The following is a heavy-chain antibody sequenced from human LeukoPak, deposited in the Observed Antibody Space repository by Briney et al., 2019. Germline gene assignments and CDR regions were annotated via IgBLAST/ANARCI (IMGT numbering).Heavy chain of an antibody. CDR2: IRYDGTSK. Sequence: PGGSLRLSCAASGFTFSAYSMHWVRQAPGKGLEWVAFIRYDGTSKYYADSVKGRFTLSRDNSKNTLYLQMNSLKAEDTAVYYCAKDEPRRIPYYMDVWGKGTTVTIS. V-gene: IGHV3-30*02. CDR1: GFTFSAYS. CDR3: AKDEPRRIPYYMDV. J-gene: IGHJ6*03.